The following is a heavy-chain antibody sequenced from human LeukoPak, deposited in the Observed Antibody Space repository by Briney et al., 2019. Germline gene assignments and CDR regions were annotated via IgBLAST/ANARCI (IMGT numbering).Heavy chain of an antibody. V-gene: IGHV4-4*02. D-gene: IGHD6-13*01. CDR3: ARGIAAAGSDAFDI. Sequence: SGTLSLTCAVSGGSISSSNWWSWVRQPPGKGLEWIGSIYYSGSTYYNPSLKSRVTISVDTSKNQFSLKLSSVTAADTAVYYCARGIAAAGSDAFDIWGQGTMVTVSS. J-gene: IGHJ3*02. CDR1: GGSISSSNW. CDR2: IYYSGST.